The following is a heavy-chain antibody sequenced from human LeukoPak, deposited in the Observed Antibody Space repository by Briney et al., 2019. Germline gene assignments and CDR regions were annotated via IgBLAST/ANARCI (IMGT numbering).Heavy chain of an antibody. V-gene: IGHV4-59*08. CDR1: GDSISNFY. J-gene: IGHJ5*01. Sequence: SETLSLTCSVSGDSISNFYWNWIRQPPGKRLEWIGKIHYSGNSNYNPSLQSRVTISIDTSRKQLFLKLTSVTAADTAVYYCALAHNSNWFDFWGQGTLVTVSS. CDR3: ALAHNSNWFDF. CDR2: IHYSGNS.